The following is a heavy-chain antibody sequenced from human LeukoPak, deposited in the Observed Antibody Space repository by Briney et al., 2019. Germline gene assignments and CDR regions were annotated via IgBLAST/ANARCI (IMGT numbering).Heavy chain of an antibody. Sequence: GGSLRLSCAASGFTFDDYAMHWVRQAPGKGPEWVSLISWDGGSTYYADSVKGRFTISRDNSKNSLYLQMNSLRAEDTALYYCAKDQGGKKAPPYYYYYYYMDVWGKGTTVTVSS. V-gene: IGHV3-43D*03. CDR2: ISWDGGST. J-gene: IGHJ6*03. CDR1: GFTFDDYA. CDR3: AKDQGGKKAPPYYYYYYYMDV.